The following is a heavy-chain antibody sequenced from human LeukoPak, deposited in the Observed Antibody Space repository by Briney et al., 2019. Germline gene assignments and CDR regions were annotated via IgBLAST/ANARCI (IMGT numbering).Heavy chain of an antibody. J-gene: IGHJ4*02. CDR2: INPDGRTT. CDR1: GFTFSSYW. Sequence: QSGGSLRLSCAASGFTFSSYWMHWVRQPPGKGLVWVSHINPDGRTTTYADSVKGRFTISRDNAQNTLYLQMNSLRAEDTAVYYCARGTALQDYWGQGTLVTVSS. CDR3: ARGTALQDY. V-gene: IGHV3-74*01. D-gene: IGHD2/OR15-2a*01.